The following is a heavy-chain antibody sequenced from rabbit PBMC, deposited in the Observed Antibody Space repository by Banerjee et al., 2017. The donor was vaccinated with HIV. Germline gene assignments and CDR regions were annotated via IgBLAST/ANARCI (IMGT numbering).Heavy chain of an antibody. J-gene: IGHJ4*01. CDR2: IYTGSGGT. V-gene: IGHV1S45*01. CDR3: ARSDYSSGWGIKL. D-gene: IGHD4-1*01. CDR1: GFSFSSGYY. Sequence: QEQLEESGGDLVKPGASLTLTCTASGFSFSSGYYMCWVRQAPGKGLEWIGCIYTGSGGTYYASWAKGRFTISKTSWTTVTLQMTSLTAADTATYFCARSDYSSGWGIKLWGQGTLVTVS.